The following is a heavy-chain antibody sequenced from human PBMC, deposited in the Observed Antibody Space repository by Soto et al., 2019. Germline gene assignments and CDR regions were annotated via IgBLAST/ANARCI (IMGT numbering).Heavy chain of an antibody. CDR1: GGSISSGGYY. CDR3: ARDLRIHLWRVNYGMDV. Sequence: SETLSLTCTVSGGSISSGGYYWSWIRQHPGKGLEWIGYIYYSGSTYYNPSLKSRVTISVDTSKNQFSLKLSSVTAADTAVYYCARDLRIHLWRVNYGMDVWGQGTTVTVSS. J-gene: IGHJ6*02. CDR2: IYYSGST. D-gene: IGHD5-18*01. V-gene: IGHV4-31*03.